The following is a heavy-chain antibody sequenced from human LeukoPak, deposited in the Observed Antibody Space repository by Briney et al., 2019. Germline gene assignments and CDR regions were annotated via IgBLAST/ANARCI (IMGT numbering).Heavy chain of an antibody. V-gene: IGHV3-30-3*02. CDR2: ISYDGSNK. Sequence: GGSLRLSCAASGFTFSSYAMHWVRQAPGKGLEWVAVISYDGSNKYYADSVKGRFTISRDNSRNTLYLQMNSLRAEDTAVYYCAKSPWGLAMDGTDWYFDLWGRGTLVTVSS. CDR1: GFTFSSYA. D-gene: IGHD5-18*01. CDR3: AKSPWGLAMDGTDWYFDL. J-gene: IGHJ2*01.